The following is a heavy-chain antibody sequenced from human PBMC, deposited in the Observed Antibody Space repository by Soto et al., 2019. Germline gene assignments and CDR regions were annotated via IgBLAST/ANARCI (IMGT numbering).Heavy chain of an antibody. CDR2: IKSKTHGGTA. Sequence: GGSLRLSCAASGFTFSNAWMNWVRQAPGKGLEWVGRIKSKTHGGTADYAAPVKGRFTISRDDSENTLYLQMNSLKTEDTAVYYCTTVFEYWGQGTPVTVSS. CDR1: GFTFSNAW. V-gene: IGHV3-15*01. J-gene: IGHJ4*02. CDR3: TTVFEY.